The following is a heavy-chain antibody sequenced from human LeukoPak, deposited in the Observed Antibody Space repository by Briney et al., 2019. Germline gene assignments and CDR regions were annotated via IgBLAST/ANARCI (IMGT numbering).Heavy chain of an antibody. CDR1: GFTFSSYA. D-gene: IGHD2-2*01. Sequence: PGGSLRLSCAASGFTFSSYAMSWVRQAPGKGLEWVSAISGSGGSTYYADSVKGRFTISRDNSKNTLYLQMNSLRAEDTAVYYCAKDPLRDIVVVPAVFPPMRFDPWGQGTLVTVSS. J-gene: IGHJ5*02. CDR3: AKDPLRDIVVVPAVFPPMRFDP. V-gene: IGHV3-23*01. CDR2: ISGSGGST.